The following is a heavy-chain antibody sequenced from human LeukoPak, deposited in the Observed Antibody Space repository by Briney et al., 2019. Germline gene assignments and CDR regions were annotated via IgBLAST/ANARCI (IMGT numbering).Heavy chain of an antibody. J-gene: IGHJ4*02. D-gene: IGHD3-10*01. Sequence: SETLSLTCAVYGGSFSGYYWSWIRQPAGKGLEWLGRIYTSGSTNYNPSLKSRVTMSVDTSKNQFSLKLSSVTAADTAVYYCARDRLDYYGSGIFDYWGQGTLVTVSS. CDR3: ARDRLDYYGSGIFDY. V-gene: IGHV4-4*07. CDR2: IYTSGST. CDR1: GGSFSGYY.